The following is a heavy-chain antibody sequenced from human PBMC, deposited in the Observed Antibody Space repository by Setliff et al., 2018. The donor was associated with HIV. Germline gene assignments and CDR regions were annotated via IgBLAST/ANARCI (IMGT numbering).Heavy chain of an antibody. CDR2: ISPIIGTA. CDR3: ARAPKLRYFDWLPHEHYYYYGMDV. J-gene: IGHJ6*02. D-gene: IGHD3-9*01. Sequence: SVKVSCKASGGTFSNYAINWVRQAPGQGLEWMGGISPIIGTADYAQKFQGRVTITTDESTSTAYMEVSSLRSEDTAVYYCARAPKLRYFDWLPHEHYYYYGMDVWGQGTTVTVSS. V-gene: IGHV1-69*05. CDR1: GGTFSNYA.